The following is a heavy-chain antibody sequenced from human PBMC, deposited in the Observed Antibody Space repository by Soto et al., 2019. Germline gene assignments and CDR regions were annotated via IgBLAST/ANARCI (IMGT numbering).Heavy chain of an antibody. V-gene: IGHV3-30*18. Sequence: QVQLVESGGGVVQPGRSLRLSCAVSGFTFSSYGMHWVRQAPGKGLEWVAHISYDGSNEHYVDSVKGRFTISRDNSKNTLYLQLNSLRAEDTAVYYSAKDKYYHDRSGYYIFAYWGQGTLVTVSS. J-gene: IGHJ4*02. D-gene: IGHD3-22*01. CDR1: GFTFSSYG. CDR3: AKDKYYHDRSGYYIFAY. CDR2: ISYDGSNE.